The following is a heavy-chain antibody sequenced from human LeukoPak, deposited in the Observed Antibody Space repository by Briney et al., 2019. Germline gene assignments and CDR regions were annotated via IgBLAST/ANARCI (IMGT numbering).Heavy chain of an antibody. CDR3: ARSRTVRGTWSGFDY. D-gene: IGHD3-3*01. Sequence: SVKLSCKASGGTFSSYAISWVRQAPGQGLEWMGGIIPIFGTANYAHKFKGRFTITTDDSTNTAYMELSSLRSEDTAVYYCARSRTVRGTWSGFDYWGQGTLVTVSS. V-gene: IGHV1-69*05. CDR2: IIPIFGTA. J-gene: IGHJ4*02. CDR1: GGTFSSYA.